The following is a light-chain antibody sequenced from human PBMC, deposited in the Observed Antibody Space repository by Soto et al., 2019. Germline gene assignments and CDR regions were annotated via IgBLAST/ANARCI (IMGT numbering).Light chain of an antibody. CDR3: QESYSTPSVT. Sequence: IQFTQSPSSLSASLGDRVTISFRKSQTITTSLNWYRQKPGKAPKLLIYAASSLQSGVPSRFSGSGSGTDFTLTISSLQPEDFATYYCQESYSTPSVTFGPGTKVDIK. CDR2: AAS. V-gene: IGKV1-39*01. J-gene: IGKJ3*01. CDR1: QTITTS.